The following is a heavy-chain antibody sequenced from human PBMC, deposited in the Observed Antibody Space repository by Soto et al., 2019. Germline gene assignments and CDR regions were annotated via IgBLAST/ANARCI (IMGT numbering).Heavy chain of an antibody. D-gene: IGHD4-17*01. J-gene: IGHJ4*02. CDR2: IITLFGTA. CDR1: GGTFRSHY. CDR3: AREVGYVDCSAALLE. Sequence: VQLMHSGAEVKQPGSSVKVSCKASGGTFRSHYINWVRQAPGQGLEWMGGIITLFGTANYAQNFQGRVTITADQSTSTAYIELNSLRSEETAVYYCAREVGYVDCSAALLEWGQGTLVTGSS. V-gene: IGHV1-69*01.